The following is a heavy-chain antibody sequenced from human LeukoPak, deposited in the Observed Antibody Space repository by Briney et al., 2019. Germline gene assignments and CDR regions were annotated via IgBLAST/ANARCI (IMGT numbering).Heavy chain of an antibody. Sequence: GASVKVSCKESGYTFIGYYIHWLRQAPGQGLEWMGWINPSNGGTNYAQRFQGRVAMTRDTSISTAYMEMSRLTFDDTAVYYCASGPTLGTTHPYFDYWDQGTLVTVSS. CDR3: ASGPTLGTTHPYFDY. V-gene: IGHV1-2*02. CDR2: INPSNGGT. CDR1: GYTFIGYY. D-gene: IGHD1-1*01. J-gene: IGHJ4*02.